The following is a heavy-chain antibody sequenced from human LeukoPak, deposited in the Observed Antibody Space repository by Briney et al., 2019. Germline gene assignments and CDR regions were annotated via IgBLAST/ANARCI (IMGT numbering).Heavy chain of an antibody. CDR2: IYYSGST. D-gene: IGHD3-16*02. CDR3: ARLMTSYDYVWGSYRPLYFDY. J-gene: IGHJ4*02. V-gene: IGHV4-39*01. CDR1: GGSISSSSYY. Sequence: SETLSLTCTVSGGSISSSSYYWGWIRQPPGKGLEWIGRIYYSGSTYYNPSLKSRVTISVDTAKNQCSLKLSSVTAADTAVYYCARLMTSYDYVWGSYRPLYFDYWGQGTLVTVSS.